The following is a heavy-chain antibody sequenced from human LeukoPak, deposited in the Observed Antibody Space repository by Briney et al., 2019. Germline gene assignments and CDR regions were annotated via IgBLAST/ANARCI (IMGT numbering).Heavy chain of an antibody. D-gene: IGHD3-10*01. CDR3: ARKGYYGSGSYYNY. CDR2: INTNTGNP. V-gene: IGHV7-4-1*02. J-gene: IGHJ4*02. Sequence: ASVKVSCKASGYSFTDYYMHWVRQAPGQGLEWMGWINTNTGNPTYAQGFTGRFVFSLDTSVSTAYLQISSLKAEDTAVYYCARKGYYGSGSYYNYWGQGTLVTVSS. CDR1: GYSFTDYY.